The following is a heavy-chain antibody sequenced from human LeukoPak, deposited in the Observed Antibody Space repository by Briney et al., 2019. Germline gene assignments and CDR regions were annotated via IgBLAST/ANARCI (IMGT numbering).Heavy chain of an antibody. CDR2: ISAYNGNT. CDR1: GYTFTSYG. Sequence: GASVKVSCKASGYTFTSYGISWVRQAPGQGLEWMGWISAYNGNTNYAQKLQGRVTMTTDTSTSTAYMELRSLRSEDTAVYYCARGRCPLNDYGDFDYWGQGTLVTVSS. CDR3: ARGRCPLNDYGDFDY. V-gene: IGHV1-18*01. D-gene: IGHD4-17*01. J-gene: IGHJ4*02.